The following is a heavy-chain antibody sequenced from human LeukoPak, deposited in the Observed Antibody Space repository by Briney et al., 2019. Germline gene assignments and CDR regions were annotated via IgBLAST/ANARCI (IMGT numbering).Heavy chain of an antibody. V-gene: IGHV1-69*13. J-gene: IGHJ5*01. D-gene: IGHD6-19*01. CDR3: ARDGALAGTWFKS. CDR1: GGTFSSYA. Sequence: SVKVSCKASGGTFSSYAISWVRQAPGQGLEWMGGIIPIFGTANYAQKFQGRVTITADESTSTAYMELSSLRVEDTGVYYCARDGALAGTWFKSWGQGTPVTVSS. CDR2: IIPIFGTA.